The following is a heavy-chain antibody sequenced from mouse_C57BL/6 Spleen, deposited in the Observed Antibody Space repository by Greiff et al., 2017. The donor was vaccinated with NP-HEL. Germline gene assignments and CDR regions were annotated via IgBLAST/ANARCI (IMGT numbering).Heavy chain of an antibody. V-gene: IGHV1-42*01. Sequence: VQLQQSGPELVKPGASVKISCKASGYSFTGYYMNWVKQSPEKSLEWIGEINPSTGGTTYNQKFKAKATLTVDKSSSTAYMQLKSLTSEDSAVYYCARGDSNYGFAYWGQGTLVTVSA. CDR3: ARGDSNYGFAY. D-gene: IGHD2-5*01. CDR2: INPSTGGT. J-gene: IGHJ3*01. CDR1: GYSFTGYY.